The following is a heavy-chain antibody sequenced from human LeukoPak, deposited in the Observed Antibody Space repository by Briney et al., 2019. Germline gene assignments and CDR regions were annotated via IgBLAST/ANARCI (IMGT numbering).Heavy chain of an antibody. CDR1: GFTFSSYA. V-gene: IGHV3-23*01. CDR3: ARGGTNRGNYESNWFDP. CDR2: ISGSGGST. D-gene: IGHD1-1*01. Sequence: QPGGSLRLSCAASGFTFSSYAMSWVRQAPGKGLEWVSAISGSGGSTYYADSVKGRFTISRDNSKNTLYLQMDSLRAEDTGVYYCARGGTNRGNYESNWFDPWGQGTLVTVSS. J-gene: IGHJ5*02.